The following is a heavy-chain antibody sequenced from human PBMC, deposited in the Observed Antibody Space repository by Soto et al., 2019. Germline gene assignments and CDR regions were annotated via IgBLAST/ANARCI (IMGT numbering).Heavy chain of an antibody. CDR1: GFTFSSYA. Sequence: PGGSLRLSCAASGFTFSSYAMSWVRQAPGKGLEWVSAISGSGGSTYYADSVKGRFTISRDNSKNTLYLQMNSLRAEDTAVYYCANAKGPYYDFWSGYLGMDVWGQGTTVTVSS. J-gene: IGHJ6*02. D-gene: IGHD3-3*01. V-gene: IGHV3-23*01. CDR2: ISGSGGST. CDR3: ANAKGPYYDFWSGYLGMDV.